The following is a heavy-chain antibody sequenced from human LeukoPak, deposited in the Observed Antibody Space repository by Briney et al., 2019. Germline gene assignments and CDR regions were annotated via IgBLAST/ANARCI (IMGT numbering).Heavy chain of an antibody. CDR1: GFTFSSYA. CDR2: IRGSGGST. J-gene: IGHJ3*02. D-gene: IGHD3-9*01. V-gene: IGHV3-23*01. Sequence: GGSLRLSCAASGFTFSSYAMSWVRQAPGKGLEWVSAIRGSGGSTYYADSVKGRFTISRDNSKNTLYLQMNSLRAEDTAVYYCAKDPIYDILTGYYHDAFDIWGQGTMVTVSS. CDR3: AKDPIYDILTGYYHDAFDI.